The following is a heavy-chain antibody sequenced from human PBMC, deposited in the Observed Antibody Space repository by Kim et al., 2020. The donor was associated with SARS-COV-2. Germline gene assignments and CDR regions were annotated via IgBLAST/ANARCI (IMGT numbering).Heavy chain of an antibody. V-gene: IGHV3-43*01. Sequence: GGSLRLSCAASGFTFDDYTMHWVRQAPGKGLEWVSLISWDGGSTYYADSVKGRFTISRDNSKNSLYLQMNGLRTEDTALYYCVAPDSSGYFWGEAFDIWGQGTMVTVSS. D-gene: IGHD3-22*01. CDR3: VAPDSSGYFWGEAFDI. J-gene: IGHJ3*02. CDR1: GFTFDDYT. CDR2: ISWDGGST.